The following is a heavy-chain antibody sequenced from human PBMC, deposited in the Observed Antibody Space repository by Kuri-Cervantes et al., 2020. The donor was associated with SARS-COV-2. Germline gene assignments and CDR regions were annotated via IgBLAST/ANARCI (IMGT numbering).Heavy chain of an antibody. V-gene: IGHV6-1*01. J-gene: IGHJ4*02. Sequence: LSLSSALSADSASSNSAAWNWIRHSPSRGLEWLRRTYYKYKYYNHCAISSQSRITIKPDTSKTEFSLQLNSVTPEETAVYYCVRDGDHWNFDDWGQGTLVTVSS. D-gene: IGHD1-1*01. CDR1: ADSASSNSAA. CDR2: TYYKYKYYN. CDR3: VRDGDHWNFDD.